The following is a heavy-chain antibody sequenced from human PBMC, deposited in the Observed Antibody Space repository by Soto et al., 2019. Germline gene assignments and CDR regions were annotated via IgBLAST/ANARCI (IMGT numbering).Heavy chain of an antibody. CDR2: IYYSGST. CDR1: GGSISSGDYY. D-gene: IGHD3-22*01. Sequence: PSETLSLTCTVSGGSISSGDYYWSWIRQPPGKGLEWIGYIYYSGSTYYNPSLKSRVTISVDTSKNQFSLKLSSVTAADTAVYYCASSDTYYYDSSGYSHFDYWGQGTLVTVSS. J-gene: IGHJ4*02. CDR3: ASSDTYYYDSSGYSHFDY. V-gene: IGHV4-30-4*01.